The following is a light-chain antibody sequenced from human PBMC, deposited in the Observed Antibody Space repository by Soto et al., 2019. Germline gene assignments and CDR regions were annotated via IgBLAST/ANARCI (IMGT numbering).Light chain of an antibody. Sequence: DVQMTQTPSSLSASVGDRVILTCQASQSIGNWLAWYQQKPGKAPKLLIYKASSLESGVPTRFSGSGSGTDFTLTISSLQPEDFASYYCHQYYSYVFGPGTRVDIK. CDR1: QSIGNW. J-gene: IGKJ3*01. V-gene: IGKV1-5*03. CDR2: KAS. CDR3: HQYYSYV.